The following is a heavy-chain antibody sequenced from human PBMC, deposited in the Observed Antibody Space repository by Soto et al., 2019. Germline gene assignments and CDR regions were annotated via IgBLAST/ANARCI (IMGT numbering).Heavy chain of an antibody. D-gene: IGHD6-13*01. CDR2: IIPIFGTA. CDR1: GGTFSSYA. CDR3: ARCDTSSWSPELDY. V-gene: IGHV1-69*01. Sequence: QVQLVQSGAEVKKPGSSVKVSCTASGGTFSSYAISWVRQAPGQGLEWMGGIIPIFGTANYAQKFQGRVTITADESTSTAYMELSSLRSEDTAVYYCARCDTSSWSPELDYWGQGTLVTVSS. J-gene: IGHJ4*02.